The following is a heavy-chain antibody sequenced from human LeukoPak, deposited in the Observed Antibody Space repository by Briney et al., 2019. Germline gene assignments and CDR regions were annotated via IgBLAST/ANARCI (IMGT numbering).Heavy chain of an antibody. V-gene: IGHV3-23*01. CDR3: AKNWDDYDSSGPIDH. J-gene: IGHJ4*02. CDR2: ICASGLNT. Sequence: GGSLRLSCAPSLFSSSAYAMSWVRQAPGKGLEWGSGICASGLNTYYADTVKGRLTISRDNSNNAEYLQLYSLRVEDTAVYYCAKNWDDYDSSGPIDHWGQGALVTVSS. D-gene: IGHD3-22*01. CDR1: LFSSSAYA.